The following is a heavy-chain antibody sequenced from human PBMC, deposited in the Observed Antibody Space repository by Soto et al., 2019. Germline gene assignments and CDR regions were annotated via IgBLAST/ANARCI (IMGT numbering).Heavy chain of an antibody. V-gene: IGHV1-18*04. CDR2: ISAYNGNT. J-gene: IGHJ3*02. Sequence: QVQLVQSGAEVKKPGASVKVSCKASGYTFISYGISWVRQAPGQGLEWMGWISAYNGNTHYAQKVQGRVTMTTDTSTSTAYMELKSLRSDDTAVYYCARDFVPGRMVRGVSAFDIWGQGTMVTVSS. D-gene: IGHD3-10*01. CDR3: ARDFVPGRMVRGVSAFDI. CDR1: GYTFISYG.